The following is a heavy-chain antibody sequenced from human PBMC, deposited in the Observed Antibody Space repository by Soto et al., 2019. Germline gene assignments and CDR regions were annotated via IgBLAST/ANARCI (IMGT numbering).Heavy chain of an antibody. CDR2: IWHDGSNE. V-gene: IGHV3-33*01. Sequence: GSLRLSCAASGFPFNNYAMHWVRQAPGKGLEWVAVIWHDGSNEHYADSVKGRFRIARDNSNNTLYLQMNSLRGEDTALYYCARDDVSMVTTFLDYSGLGTLVTVSS. D-gene: IGHD2-21*02. J-gene: IGHJ4*02. CDR3: ARDDVSMVTTFLDY. CDR1: GFPFNNYA.